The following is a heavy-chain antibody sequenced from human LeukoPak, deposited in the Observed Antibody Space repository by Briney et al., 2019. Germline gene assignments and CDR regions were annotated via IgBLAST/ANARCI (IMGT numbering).Heavy chain of an antibody. CDR2: IYTSGST. J-gene: IGHJ6*03. CDR3: ARESGYYYDSSGYGPHYYYYYYTDV. V-gene: IGHV4-4*07. D-gene: IGHD3-22*01. Sequence: SETLSLTCTVSGGSISSYYWSWIRQPAGKGLEWIGRIYTSGSTNYNPSLKSRVTMSVDTSKNQFSLKLSSVTAADTAVYYCARESGYYYDSSGYGPHYYYYYYTDVWGKGTTVTVSS. CDR1: GGSISSYY.